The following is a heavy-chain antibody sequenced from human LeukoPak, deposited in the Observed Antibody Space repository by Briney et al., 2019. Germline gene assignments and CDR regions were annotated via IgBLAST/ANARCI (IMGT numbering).Heavy chain of an antibody. D-gene: IGHD3-22*01. J-gene: IGHJ4*02. CDR1: GYTFTNYG. CDR2: ISAYNGNT. CDR3: ARGLYCDTNGYPALQY. Sequence: GASVKVSCKPSGYTFTNYGFTWVRQAPGQGLEWMGWISAYNGNTNYARKLQGRVTMTTDTSTSTAYMELRSLRSDDTAVYHCARGLYCDTNGYPALQYWGQGTLVTVSS. V-gene: IGHV1-18*01.